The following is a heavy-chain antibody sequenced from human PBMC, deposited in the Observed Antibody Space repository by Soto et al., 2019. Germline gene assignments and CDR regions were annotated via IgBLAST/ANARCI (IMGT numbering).Heavy chain of an antibody. D-gene: IGHD5-12*01. J-gene: IGHJ6*03. Sequence: SLRLSCAASGFTVSGNYMTWVRQAPGKGLEWVSFIYGGGSTYYADSVKGRFTISRDNSKNMLFLQMNSLEAEDAAVYYCARAIRRGGLYSYYYYMDVWGKGTTVTVSS. CDR2: IYGGGST. V-gene: IGHV3-66*01. CDR1: GFTVSGNY. CDR3: ARAIRRGGLYSYYYYMDV.